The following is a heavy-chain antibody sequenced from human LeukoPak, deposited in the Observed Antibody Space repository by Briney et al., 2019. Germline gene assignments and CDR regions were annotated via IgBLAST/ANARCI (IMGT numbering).Heavy chain of an antibody. J-gene: IGHJ6*04. Sequence: PGGSLRLSCAASGFTFNYYMSWVRQAPGKGLEWVSYISSSGSTIYYADSVKGRFTISRDNAKNSLYLQMNSLRAEDTAVYYCAELGITMIGGVWGKGTTVTISS. D-gene: IGHD3-10*02. CDR2: ISSSGSTI. V-gene: IGHV3-11*04. CDR1: GFTFNYY. CDR3: AELGITMIGGV.